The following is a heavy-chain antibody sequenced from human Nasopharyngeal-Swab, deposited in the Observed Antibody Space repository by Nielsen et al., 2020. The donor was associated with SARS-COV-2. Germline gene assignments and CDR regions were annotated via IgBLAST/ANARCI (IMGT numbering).Heavy chain of an antibody. J-gene: IGHJ3*02. D-gene: IGHD2-21*02. Sequence: ASVKVSCKASGGTFSSYAINWVRQAPGQGLEWMGWISAYNGNTNYAQKLQGRVTMTTDTSTSTAYMELRSLRSDDTAVYYCAREKDCGGDCPSPDAFDIWGQGTMVTVSS. CDR2: ISAYNGNT. V-gene: IGHV1-18*01. CDR1: GGTFSSYA. CDR3: AREKDCGGDCPSPDAFDI.